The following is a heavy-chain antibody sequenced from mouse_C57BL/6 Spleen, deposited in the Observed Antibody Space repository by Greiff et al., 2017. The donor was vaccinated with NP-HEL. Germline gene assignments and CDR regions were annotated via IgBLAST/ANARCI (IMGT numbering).Heavy chain of an antibody. D-gene: IGHD2-4*01. Sequence: VQLQQPGAELVMPGASVKLSCKASGYTFTSYWMHWVKQRPGQGLEWIGEIDPSDSYTNYNQKFKGKSTLTVDKSSSTAYMQLSSLTSEDSAVYYCARRYYDCDGVGCAYWRQGTRVTVSA. V-gene: IGHV1-69*01. CDR1: GYTFTSYW. CDR2: IDPSDSYT. J-gene: IGHJ3*01. CDR3: ARRYYDCDGVGCAY.